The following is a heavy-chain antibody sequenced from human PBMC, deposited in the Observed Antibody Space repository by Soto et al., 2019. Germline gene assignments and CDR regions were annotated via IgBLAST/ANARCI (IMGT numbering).Heavy chain of an antibody. CDR1: GGSIISGDYY. J-gene: IGHJ3*01. Sequence: VQLQESGPGLVKPSQTLSLTCTVSGGSIISGDYYWSWIRQPPGKGLEWIGYIYYSGSTSYNPSLKTRPPISVDTSKNQFSLKLSSVTAADTAVYYCARFPRQYYGSSSNYLHDPFDLWGQGTMVTVSS. CDR3: ARFPRQYYGSSSNYLHDPFDL. CDR2: IYYSGST. D-gene: IGHD3-16*01. V-gene: IGHV4-30-4*01.